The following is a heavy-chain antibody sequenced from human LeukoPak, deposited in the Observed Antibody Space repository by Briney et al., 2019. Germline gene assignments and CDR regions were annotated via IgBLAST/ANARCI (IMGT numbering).Heavy chain of an antibody. Sequence: ASVKVSCKASGYTFTGYYMHWVRQAPGQGLESMGRINPNSGGTNYAQKFQGRVTMTRDTSISTAYMELSRLRSDDTAVYYCARGHYGGNPYYFDYWGQGTLVTVSS. CDR1: GYTFTGYY. J-gene: IGHJ4*02. D-gene: IGHD4/OR15-4a*01. CDR3: ARGHYGGNPYYFDY. CDR2: INPNSGGT. V-gene: IGHV1-2*06.